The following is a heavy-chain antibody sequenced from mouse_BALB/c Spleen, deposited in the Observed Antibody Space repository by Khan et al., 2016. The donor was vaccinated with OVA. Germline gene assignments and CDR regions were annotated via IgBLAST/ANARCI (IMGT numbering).Heavy chain of an antibody. J-gene: IGHJ2*01. CDR1: GYSITSGYA. V-gene: IGHV3-2*02. Sequence: EVQLQESGPGLVKPSQSLSLTCTVTGYSITSGYAWNWIRQFPGNQLEWMGYISYSGVTSYTPSLKSRISITRDTSKNQFFLLLNSVTTEDTASDYGASGNYYGYYFDYWGQGTTLTVSS. CDR2: ISYSGVT. CDR3: ASGNYYGYYFDY. D-gene: IGHD1-1*01.